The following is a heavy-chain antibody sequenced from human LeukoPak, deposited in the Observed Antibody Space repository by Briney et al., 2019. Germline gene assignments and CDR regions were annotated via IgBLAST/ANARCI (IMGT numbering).Heavy chain of an antibody. D-gene: IGHD4-11*01. CDR1: GFTFSNYE. CDR2: ISSSGSDI. J-gene: IGHJ6*03. Sequence: PGGSLRLSCAASGFTFSNYEMHWVRQAPGKGLEWVSYISSSGSDIYYADSVKGRFTISRDNSKNTLYLQMNSLRAEDTAVYYCANQGVSNYYYYYYMDVWGKGTTVTVSS. V-gene: IGHV3-48*03. CDR3: ANQGVSNYYYYYYMDV.